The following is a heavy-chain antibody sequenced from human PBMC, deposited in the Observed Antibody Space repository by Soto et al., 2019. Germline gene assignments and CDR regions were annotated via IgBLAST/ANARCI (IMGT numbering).Heavy chain of an antibody. CDR1: GDSVSSNSAA. J-gene: IGHJ6*02. CDR2: TYYRSKWYN. CDR3: AREPPYYDFWSGYQLYYYYGMDV. Sequence: SQTLSLTCAIPGDSVSSNSAAWNWIRQSPSRGLEWLGRTYYRSKWYNDYAVSVKSRITINPDTSKNQFSLQLNSVTPEDTAVYYCAREPPYYDFWSGYQLYYYYGMDVWGQGTTVTVSS. D-gene: IGHD3-3*01. V-gene: IGHV6-1*01.